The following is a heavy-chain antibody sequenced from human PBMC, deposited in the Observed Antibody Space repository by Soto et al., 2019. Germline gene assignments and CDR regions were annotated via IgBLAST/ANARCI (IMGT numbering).Heavy chain of an antibody. V-gene: IGHV3-74*01. J-gene: IGHJ6*02. CDR1: GFTFSSYW. CDR2: INSDGSSI. CDR3: VRDFSRSSWYYYYGMDV. Sequence: GGSLRLSCAASGFTFSSYWMHWVRQAPGKGLVWVSRINSDGSSIRYADSVKGRFTISRDNAKNTLFLQMNSLRAEDTAVYYCVRDFSRSSWYYYYGMDVWGQGTTVTVSS. D-gene: IGHD6-13*01.